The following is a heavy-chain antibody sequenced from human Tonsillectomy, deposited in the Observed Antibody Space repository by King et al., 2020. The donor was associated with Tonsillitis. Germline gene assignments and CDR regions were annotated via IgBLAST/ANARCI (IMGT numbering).Heavy chain of an antibody. J-gene: IGHJ5*02. D-gene: IGHD1-14*01. CDR1: GYTFTSYD. Sequence: QLVQSGAEVKKPGASVKVSCKASGYTFTSYDINWVRQATGQGLEWMGWMNPNSGNTCYAQKFQGRVTMTRNTSISTAYMELSSLRSEDTAVYYWARSYREGLRNWFDPWGQGTLVTVSS. CDR3: ARSYREGLRNWFDP. V-gene: IGHV1-8*02. CDR2: MNPNSGNT.